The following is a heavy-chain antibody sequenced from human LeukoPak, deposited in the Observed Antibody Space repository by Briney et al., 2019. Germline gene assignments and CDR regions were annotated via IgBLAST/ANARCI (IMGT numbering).Heavy chain of an antibody. Sequence: PSETLSLTCTVSGYSISSGYYWVWIRQSPGKGLEWIGSIYHSGSTYYNPSLKSRLTISVDTSKNQFSLRLSSVTAADTAVYYCARTRGGVVDAFDIWGQGTMVTVSS. CDR2: IYHSGST. D-gene: IGHD3-16*01. V-gene: IGHV4-38-2*02. CDR3: ARTRGGVVDAFDI. CDR1: GYSISSGYY. J-gene: IGHJ3*02.